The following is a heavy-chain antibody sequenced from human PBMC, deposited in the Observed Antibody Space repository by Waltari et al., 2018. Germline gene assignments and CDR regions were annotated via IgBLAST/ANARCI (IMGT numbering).Heavy chain of an antibody. J-gene: IGHJ4*02. CDR2: ISCNSVRT. V-gene: IGHV3-9*01. Sequence: DVQLVDSGGDFEKPRRSLSISCVASGFTIDASAMHWVRQVSGKGLEWVSGISCNSVRTYYADSVKGRFTVSRDNAKNSLFLEMNSLRVEDTAFYYCASVIALAGARPAYWGQGTLVTVSS. D-gene: IGHD6-19*01. CDR3: ASVIALAGARPAY. CDR1: GFTIDASA.